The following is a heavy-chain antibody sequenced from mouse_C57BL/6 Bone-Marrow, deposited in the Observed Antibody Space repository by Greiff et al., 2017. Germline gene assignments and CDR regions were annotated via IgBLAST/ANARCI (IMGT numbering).Heavy chain of an antibody. J-gene: IGHJ3*01. CDR3: ARGGDYDPFAY. CDR1: GYAFTNYL. Sequence: VKLMESGAELVRPGTSVKVSCKASGYAFTNYLIEWVKQRPGQGLEWIGVINPGSGGTNYNEKFKGKATLTADKSSSTAYMQLSSLTSEDSAVYFCARGGDYDPFAYWGQGTLVTVSA. V-gene: IGHV1-54*01. CDR2: INPGSGGT. D-gene: IGHD2-4*01.